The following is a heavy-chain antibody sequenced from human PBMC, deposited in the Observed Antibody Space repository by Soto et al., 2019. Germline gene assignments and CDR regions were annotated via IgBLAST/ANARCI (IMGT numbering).Heavy chain of an antibody. D-gene: IGHD6-19*01. J-gene: IGHJ4*02. V-gene: IGHV1-3*01. Sequence: ASVKVSCKASGYTFTSYAMHWVRQAPGQRLEWMGWINAGNGNTKYSQKFQGRVTITRDTSASTAYMELSSLRSEDTAVYYCARGGIGYSSGWYMGYWGQGTLVTVPQ. CDR2: INAGNGNT. CDR1: GYTFTSYA. CDR3: ARGGIGYSSGWYMGY.